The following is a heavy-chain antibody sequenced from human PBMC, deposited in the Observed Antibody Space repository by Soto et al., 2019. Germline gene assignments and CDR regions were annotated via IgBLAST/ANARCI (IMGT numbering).Heavy chain of an antibody. CDR2: IYYNGNT. J-gene: IGHJ4*02. Sequence: QVQLQESGPGLVKPSETLSLTCTVSGGSISNHYWRWIRQPPGKGLEWIGYIYYNGNTNYNPPLKSRVTMAVDKSTNQISLKLSSVTAADTAVYYCTRANWYSEYWGQGTLVTVSS. CDR1: GGSISNHY. D-gene: IGHD7-27*01. V-gene: IGHV4-59*11. CDR3: TRANWYSEY.